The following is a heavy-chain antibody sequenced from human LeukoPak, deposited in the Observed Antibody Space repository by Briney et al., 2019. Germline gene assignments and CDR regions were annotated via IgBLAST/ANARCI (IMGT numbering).Heavy chain of an antibody. CDR3: ARSLVDTASYYYYYMDV. J-gene: IGHJ6*03. Sequence: SVKVSCKASGGTFSSYAISWVRQAPGQGLEWMGGIIPIFGTANYAQKFQGRVTITADKSTSTAYMELSSLRSEDTAVYYCARSLVDTASYYYYYMDVWGKGTTVTVSS. V-gene: IGHV1-69*06. CDR1: GGTFSSYA. D-gene: IGHD5-18*01. CDR2: IIPIFGTA.